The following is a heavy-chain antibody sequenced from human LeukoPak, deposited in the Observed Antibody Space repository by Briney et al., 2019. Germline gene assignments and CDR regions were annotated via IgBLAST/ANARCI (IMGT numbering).Heavy chain of an antibody. D-gene: IGHD5-24*01. V-gene: IGHV4-59*08. J-gene: IGHJ4*02. CDR3: ARTAERWLPFDY. Sequence: SETLSLTCTVSGGSISSYYWSWIRQPPGKGLEWIGYIYYSGGTNYNPSLKSRVTISVDTSKNQFSLKLSSVTAADAAVYYCARTAERWLPFDYWGQGTLVTVSS. CDR2: IYYSGGT. CDR1: GGSISSYY.